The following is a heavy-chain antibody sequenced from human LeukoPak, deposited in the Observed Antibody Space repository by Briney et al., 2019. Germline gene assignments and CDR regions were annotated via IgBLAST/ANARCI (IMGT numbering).Heavy chain of an antibody. D-gene: IGHD3-10*01. V-gene: IGHV3-30*01. CDR3: AREVLGEGIFDY. CDR1: GFTFSSYA. Sequence: GRSLRLSCAASGFTFSSYAMHWVRQAPGKGLEWVAVISYDGSNKYYADSVKGRFTISRDNSKNTLYLQMNSLRAEDTAVYYCAREVLGEGIFDYWGQGTLVTVSS. CDR2: ISYDGSNK. J-gene: IGHJ4*02.